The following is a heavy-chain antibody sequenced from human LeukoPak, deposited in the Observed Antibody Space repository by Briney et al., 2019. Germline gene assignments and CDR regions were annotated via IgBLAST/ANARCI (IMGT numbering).Heavy chain of an antibody. CDR2: IYYSGST. J-gene: IGHJ4*02. Sequence: SETLSLTCTVSGGSISSYYWSWIRQPPGKGLEWIGYIYYSGSTNYNPSLKSRVTISVDTSKNQFSLNLSSVAAADTAVYYCARAKLDMATIVSFDYWGQGTLVTVSS. V-gene: IGHV4-59*01. CDR1: GGSISSYY. D-gene: IGHD5-24*01. CDR3: ARAKLDMATIVSFDY.